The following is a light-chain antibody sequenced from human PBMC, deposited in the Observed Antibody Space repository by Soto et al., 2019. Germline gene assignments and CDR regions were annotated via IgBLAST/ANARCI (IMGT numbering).Light chain of an antibody. CDR1: QSSSSY. V-gene: IGKV1-39*01. CDR2: AAS. CDR3: QQSYSTPLT. J-gene: IGKJ4*01. Sequence: DIQMTQAPSSLYASVGDRVTITCRASQSSSSYLNWYQQKPGKAPKLQSYAASSLQSGVPSRFSGSGSGTDFTLTISSLQPEDFATYYCQQSYSTPLTFGGGTKVEIK.